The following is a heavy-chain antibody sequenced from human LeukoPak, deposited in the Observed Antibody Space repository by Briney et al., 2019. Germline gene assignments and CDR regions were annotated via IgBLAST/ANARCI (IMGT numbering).Heavy chain of an antibody. V-gene: IGHV3-9*01. CDR3: VKGAAYHLGDSFDI. D-gene: IGHD2-15*01. CDR1: GFTFDDYV. CDR2: ISWNSGTI. J-gene: IGHJ3*02. Sequence: GGSLRLSCAASGFTFDDYVMNWVRQAPGKGLEWVSGISWNSGTIGYADSVKGRFTISRDNAKNSLYLQMNSLRAEDTALYYCVKGAAYHLGDSFDIWGQGTMVTVSS.